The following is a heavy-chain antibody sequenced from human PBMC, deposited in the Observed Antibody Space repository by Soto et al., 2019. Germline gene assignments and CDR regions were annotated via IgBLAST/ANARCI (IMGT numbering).Heavy chain of an antibody. CDR1: GGSISSGGYY. CDR2: IYYSGST. V-gene: IGHV4-31*03. J-gene: IGHJ4*02. CDR3: ARLKRQITIFGNYYFDY. D-gene: IGHD3-3*01. Sequence: SETLSLTCTVSGGSISSGGYYWSWIRQHPGKGLEWIGYIYYSGSTYYNPSLKSRVTISVDTSKNQFSLKLSSVTAADTAVYYCARLKRQITIFGNYYFDYWGQGTLVTVSS.